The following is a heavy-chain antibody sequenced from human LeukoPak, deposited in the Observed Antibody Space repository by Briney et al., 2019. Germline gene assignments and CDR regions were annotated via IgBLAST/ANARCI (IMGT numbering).Heavy chain of an antibody. J-gene: IGHJ3*02. Sequence: SETLSLTCTVSGGSISSYYWSWIRQPPGKGLEWIGYIYYTGSTNYNPSLKSRVTMSVDTSKNQFSLKLSSVTAADTAVYYCVKEDDAFDIWGQGTMVTVSS. CDR2: IYYTGST. CDR3: VKEDDAFDI. CDR1: GGSISSYY. V-gene: IGHV4-59*12.